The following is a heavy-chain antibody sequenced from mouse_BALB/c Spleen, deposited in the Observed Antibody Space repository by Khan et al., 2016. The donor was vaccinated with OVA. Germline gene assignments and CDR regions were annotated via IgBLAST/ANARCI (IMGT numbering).Heavy chain of an antibody. CDR3: ARYYGSSYWYFDV. V-gene: IGHV14-3*02. CDR1: GFNIKDTY. Sequence: EVQLQQSGAELVKPGASVKLSCTASGFNIKDTYMHWVKQRPEQGLEWIGRIDPANGNTKYDPKFQGKATITADTSSNTAYLQLSSLTSEDTAVYYCARYYGSSYWYFDVWGAVTTVTVSS. J-gene: IGHJ1*01. D-gene: IGHD1-1*01. CDR2: IDPANGNT.